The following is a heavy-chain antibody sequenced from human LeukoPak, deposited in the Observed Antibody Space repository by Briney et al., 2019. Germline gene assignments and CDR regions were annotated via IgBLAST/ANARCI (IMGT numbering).Heavy chain of an antibody. D-gene: IGHD5-18*01. Sequence: GASVEVSCKASGYTFTAYYMHWVRQAPGQGLEWMGWINPNTGDTNYAQNFQGRVTMNRDTSISTAYMELSSLRSDDTAVYYCARSADGYTCGHFDFWGQGTLVTVSS. V-gene: IGHV1-2*02. CDR2: INPNTGDT. CDR1: GYTFTAYY. J-gene: IGHJ4*02. CDR3: ARSADGYTCGHFDF.